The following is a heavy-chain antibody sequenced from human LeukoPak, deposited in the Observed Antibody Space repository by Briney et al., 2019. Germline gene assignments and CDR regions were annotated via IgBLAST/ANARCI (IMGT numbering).Heavy chain of an antibody. V-gene: IGHV3-66*02. CDR1: GFTVSSNY. D-gene: IGHD3-3*01. Sequence: PGGSLRLSCAASGFTVSSNYMSWVRQAPGKGLEWVSVIYSGGSTYYADSVKGRFTISRDNSKNTLYLQMNSLRAEDTAAYYCARDSSLEWLPASFDYWGQGTLVTVSS. CDR2: IYSGGST. J-gene: IGHJ4*02. CDR3: ARDSSLEWLPASFDY.